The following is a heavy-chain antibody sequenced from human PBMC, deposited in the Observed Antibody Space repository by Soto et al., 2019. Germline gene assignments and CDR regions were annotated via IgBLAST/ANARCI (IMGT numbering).Heavy chain of an antibody. Sequence: QVQLVESGGGVVQPGRSLRLSCAPSGFSFSDFGMHWVRQAPGKGLEWVPAISHDGRNQYYGDSVKGRFSISRDHSNNRLYLQMNNLKVEDSAIYFCAKETRSRAVTATRVNGMDVWGQGTTVTVSS. CDR1: GFSFSDFG. CDR3: AKETRSRAVTATRVNGMDV. D-gene: IGHD2-21*02. V-gene: IGHV3-30*18. J-gene: IGHJ6*02. CDR2: ISHDGRNQ.